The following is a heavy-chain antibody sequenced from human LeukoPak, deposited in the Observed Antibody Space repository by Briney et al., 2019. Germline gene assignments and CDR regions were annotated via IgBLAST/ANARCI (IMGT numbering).Heavy chain of an antibody. CDR2: ISGSGGST. D-gene: IGHD2-15*01. J-gene: IGHJ4*02. V-gene: IGHV3-23*01. CDR3: ATRPQPGYCSGGSCDY. CDR1: GSTFSSYA. Sequence: PGGSLRLSCAASGSTFSSYAMSWVRQAPGKGLEWVSAISGSGGSTYYADSVKGRFTISRDNSKNTLYLQMNSLRAEDTAVYYCATRPQPGYCSGGSCDYWGQGTLVTVSS.